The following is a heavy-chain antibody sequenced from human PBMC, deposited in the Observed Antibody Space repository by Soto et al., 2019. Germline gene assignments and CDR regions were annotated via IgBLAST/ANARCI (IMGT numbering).Heavy chain of an antibody. D-gene: IGHD6-13*01. Sequence: SETLSLTCTVSGGSISSYYWSWIRQPPGKGLEWIGYIYYSGSTNYNPSLKSRGTISVDTSKNQFSLKLSSVTAADTAVYYCARTYSSWYHEPHYYMDVWGKGTTVTVSS. CDR1: GGSISSYY. CDR2: IYYSGST. V-gene: IGHV4-59*01. CDR3: ARTYSSWYHEPHYYMDV. J-gene: IGHJ6*03.